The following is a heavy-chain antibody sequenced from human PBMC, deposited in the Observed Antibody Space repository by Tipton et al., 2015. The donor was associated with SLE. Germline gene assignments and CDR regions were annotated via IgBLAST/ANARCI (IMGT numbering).Heavy chain of an antibody. CDR2: TYHSGTT. J-gene: IGHJ4*02. CDR1: GYSISIGYH. CDR3: ARGGVGGYDYLDY. Sequence: TLSLTCTVSGYSISIGYHWGWIRQSPGKGLEWIGSTYHSGTTYYNPSLRSRVTISVDTSKNQFSLRLTSVTAADTAVYYCARGGVGGYDYLDYWGQGTPVVVSS. V-gene: IGHV4-38-2*02. D-gene: IGHD5-12*01.